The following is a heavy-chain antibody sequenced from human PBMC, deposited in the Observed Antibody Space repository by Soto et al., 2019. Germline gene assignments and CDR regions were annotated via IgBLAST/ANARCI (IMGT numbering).Heavy chain of an antibody. Sequence: QVQLQESGPGLVKPSGTLSLTCTVSGGSMSSSYWWNWVRQSPGKGLEWIGEAHHSGRTNYNPSLKSRVTISVDKSKNHFSLKLSSVTAADTAVYYCARSEATGLDYWGQGTLVTVSS. J-gene: IGHJ4*02. V-gene: IGHV4-4*02. CDR2: AHHSGRT. CDR1: GGSMSSSYW. D-gene: IGHD1-26*01. CDR3: ARSEATGLDY.